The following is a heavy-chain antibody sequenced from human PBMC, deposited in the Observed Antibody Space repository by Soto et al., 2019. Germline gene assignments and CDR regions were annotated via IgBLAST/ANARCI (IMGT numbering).Heavy chain of an antibody. CDR1: GGTLSRDA. CDR2: ISPYNGKA. J-gene: IGHJ5*02. V-gene: IGHV1-18*01. Sequence: ASVKVSCKASGGTLSRDAISWVRQAPGQGLEWMGWISPYNGKANYVEKIQGRFTISRDDSKKTLYLEMNSLRVDDTAVYYCVREDSFRDSSAPWGQGTLVTVSS. D-gene: IGHD3-22*01. CDR3: VREDSFRDSSAP.